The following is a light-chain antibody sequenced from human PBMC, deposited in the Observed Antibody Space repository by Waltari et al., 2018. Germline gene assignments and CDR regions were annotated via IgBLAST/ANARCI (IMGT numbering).Light chain of an antibody. J-gene: IGLJ3*02. V-gene: IGLV2-23*02. CDR2: EVS. CDR1: SRDLGTYNL. Sequence: QSALTQPASVSGSPGQSITISCTGTSRDLGTYNLVSWCQQYPGKVPKLIIYEVSKWPSGVSNHFSGSKSGNTASLTISGLQAEDEAHYYCSSYAGGSWVFGRGTKVTVL. CDR3: SSYAGGSWV.